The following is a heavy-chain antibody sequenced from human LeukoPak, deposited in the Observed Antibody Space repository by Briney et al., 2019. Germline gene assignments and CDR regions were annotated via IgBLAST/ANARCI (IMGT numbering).Heavy chain of an antibody. CDR3: ARGVITFGGAIDY. V-gene: IGHV3-53*01. CDR2: IYSGGST. CDR1: GFTVSSNY. Sequence: PGGSLRLSCAASGFTVSSNYMSWVRQAPGKGLEWVSVIYSGGSTYYADSVKGRFTISRDNSKNTLYLQMNSVRAEDTAVYYCARGVITFGGAIDYWGQGTLVTVSS. J-gene: IGHJ4*02. D-gene: IGHD3-16*01.